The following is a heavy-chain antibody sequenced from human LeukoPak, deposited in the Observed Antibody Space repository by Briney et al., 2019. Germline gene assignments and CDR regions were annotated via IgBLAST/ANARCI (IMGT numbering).Heavy chain of an antibody. V-gene: IGHV1-24*01. CDR3: ATPQEPATIEGSFDY. Sequence: ASVKVSCKVSGYTLTELSVHWVRQAPGKGLEWMGGFDPEDGETIYAQKFQGRVTMTEDTSTDTAYMELSSLRSEDTAVYYCATPQEPATIEGSFDYWGQGTLVTVSS. J-gene: IGHJ4*02. CDR1: GYTLTELS. CDR2: FDPEDGET. D-gene: IGHD5-24*01.